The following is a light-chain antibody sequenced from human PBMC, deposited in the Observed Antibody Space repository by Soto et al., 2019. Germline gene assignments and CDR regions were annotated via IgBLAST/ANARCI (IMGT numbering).Light chain of an antibody. CDR2: GAS. V-gene: IGKV3-20*01. Sequence: EIVLTQSPDILSLSPGERATLSCRASQSVRSSYLAWYQRRPGQAPRLLIYGASSRTTGIPDKFSDDGSGTDFPLTIVRLEPEDFAVYYCQQYVSSSGCTFRQRTKLEIK. J-gene: IGKJ2*02. CDR3: QQYVSSSGCT. CDR1: QSVRSSY.